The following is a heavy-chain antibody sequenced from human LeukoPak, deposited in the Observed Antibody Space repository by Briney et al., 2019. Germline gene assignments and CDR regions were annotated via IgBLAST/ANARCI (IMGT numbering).Heavy chain of an antibody. CDR3: AREGAVAGDY. CDR2: IILILGIA. D-gene: IGHD6-19*01. J-gene: IGHJ4*02. Sequence: SVKVSCKASGGTFSSYAISWVRQAPGQGLEWMGRIILILGIANYAQKFQGRVTITADKSTSTAYMELSSLRSEDTAVYYCAREGAVAGDYWGQGTLVTVSS. CDR1: GGTFSSYA. V-gene: IGHV1-69*04.